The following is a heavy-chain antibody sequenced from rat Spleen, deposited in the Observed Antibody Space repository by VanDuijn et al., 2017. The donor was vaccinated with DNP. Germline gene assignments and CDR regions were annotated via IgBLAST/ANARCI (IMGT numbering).Heavy chain of an antibody. Sequence: EVQLVESGGGLVQPGRSMKLSCTASGFTFTNYYMAWVRQAPKKGLEWVATISISDSRSYYSDSVKGRFTISRDNAKSTLYLQMDSLRSEDTATYYCTTDRDRYNIYYFDYWGQGVMVTVSS. J-gene: IGHJ2*01. CDR2: ISISDSRS. V-gene: IGHV5-27*01. CDR3: TTDRDRYNIYYFDY. D-gene: IGHD1-5*01. CDR1: GFTFTNYY.